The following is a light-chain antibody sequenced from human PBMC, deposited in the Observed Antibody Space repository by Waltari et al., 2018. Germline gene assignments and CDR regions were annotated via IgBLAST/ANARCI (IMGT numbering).Light chain of an antibody. CDR1: SSDVGSYNF. J-gene: IGLJ3*02. CDR2: DVT. V-gene: IGLV2-23*02. Sequence: QSALTQPASVSGSPGLSITISCTGTSSDVGSYNFCSWYQQHPGKAPKLMIYDVTKRPSGVSNRFSGSKSGNTASLTISGLQAGDEADYYCCSYASTTWVFGGGTRLTVL. CDR3: CSYASTTWV.